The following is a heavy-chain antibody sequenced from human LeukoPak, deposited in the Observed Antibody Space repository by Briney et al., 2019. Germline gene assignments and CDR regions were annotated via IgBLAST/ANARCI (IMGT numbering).Heavy chain of an antibody. Sequence: PGGSLRLSCAAAGFTFSSYWMHWVRQAPGKGLVWVSSISNDGSSTNYADSVKGRFTISRDNSNNTLYLQLDSLRAEDTAIYYCAGVMRGAFDIWGQGTLVTVSS. CDR1: GFTFSSYW. CDR3: AGVMRGAFDI. V-gene: IGHV3-74*01. CDR2: ISNDGSST. J-gene: IGHJ3*02.